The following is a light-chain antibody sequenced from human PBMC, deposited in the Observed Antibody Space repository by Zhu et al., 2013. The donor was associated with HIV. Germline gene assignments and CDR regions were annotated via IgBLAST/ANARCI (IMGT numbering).Light chain of an antibody. J-gene: IGKJ1*01. CDR1: QSVSSSY. V-gene: IGKV3-20*01. Sequence: EIVLTQSPGTLSLSPGERATLSCRASQSVSSSYLAWYQQKPGQAPRLLIYGASSRATDIPDRFSGSGSGTDFTLTIASLQSEDFAVYYCQQYNDWHWTFGQGTKVDFK. CDR2: GAS. CDR3: QQYNDWHWT.